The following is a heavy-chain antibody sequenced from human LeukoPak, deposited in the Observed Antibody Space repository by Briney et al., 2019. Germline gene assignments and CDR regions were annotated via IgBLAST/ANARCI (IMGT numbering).Heavy chain of an antibody. CDR1: GGSFSGYY. Sequence: PSETLSLTCAVYGGSFSGYYWSWIRQPPGKGLEWIGEINHSGSTNYNPPLKSRVTISVDTSKNQFSLKLSSVTAADTAVYYCARVMGSSPYNWFDPWGQGTLVTVSS. CDR3: ARVMGSSPYNWFDP. V-gene: IGHV4-34*01. J-gene: IGHJ5*02. D-gene: IGHD1-26*01. CDR2: INHSGST.